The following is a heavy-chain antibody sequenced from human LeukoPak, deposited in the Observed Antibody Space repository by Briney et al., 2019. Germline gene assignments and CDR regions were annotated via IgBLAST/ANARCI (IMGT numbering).Heavy chain of an antibody. CDR1: GGSISSSSYY. CDR3: ARPSMRYSNPAFDI. CDR2: IYYSGST. J-gene: IGHJ3*02. D-gene: IGHD6-13*01. V-gene: IGHV4-39*01. Sequence: SETLSLTCTVSGGSISSSSYYWGWIRQPPGKGLEWIVSIYYSGSTYHNPSLKSRVTISVDTSKNQFSLKLSSVTAADTAVYYCARPSMRYSNPAFDIWGQGTMVTVSS.